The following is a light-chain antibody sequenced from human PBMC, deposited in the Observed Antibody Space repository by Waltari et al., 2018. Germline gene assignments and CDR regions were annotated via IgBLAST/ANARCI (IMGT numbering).Light chain of an antibody. CDR2: WAS. Sequence: DFVMTQSPDSLAVSLGERATINCKSSQSVLYSPNNKNYLAWYQQKPGQPPKLLIYWASTRESGVPDRFSGSGSGTDFTLTISSLQAEDVAVYYCQQYSSYPYTFGQGTKLEIK. CDR3: QQYSSYPYT. J-gene: IGKJ2*01. CDR1: QSVLYSPNNKNY. V-gene: IGKV4-1*01.